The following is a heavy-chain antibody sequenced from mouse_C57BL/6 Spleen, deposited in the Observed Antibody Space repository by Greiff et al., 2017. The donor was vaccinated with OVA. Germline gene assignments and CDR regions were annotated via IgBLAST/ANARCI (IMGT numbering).Heavy chain of an antibody. CDR1: GYTFTSYW. D-gene: IGHD2-4*01. V-gene: IGHV1-52*01. J-gene: IGHJ3*01. Sequence: VQLQQPGAELVRPGSSVKLSCKASGYTFTSYWMHWVKQRPIQGLEWIGNIDPSDSETHYNQKFKDKATLTVDKSSSTAYMQISSLTSEDSAVSCCTRSDYDPWFAYWGQGTLVTVSA. CDR2: IDPSDSET. CDR3: TRSDYDPWFAY.